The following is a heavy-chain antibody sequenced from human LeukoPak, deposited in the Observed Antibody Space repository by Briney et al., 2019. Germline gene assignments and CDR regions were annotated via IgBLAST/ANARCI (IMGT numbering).Heavy chain of an antibody. D-gene: IGHD6-19*01. J-gene: IGHJ4*02. Sequence: GMSLRLSCAASGFTFSSYGMHWVRQAPGKGLEWVAVISYHGSNKYYADSVKGRFTISRDNSKNTLYLQMNSLSAEDTAVYYCATDQYSSGWSFDYWGQGTLVTVSS. CDR1: GFTFSSYG. CDR3: ATDQYSSGWSFDY. V-gene: IGHV3-30*03. CDR2: ISYHGSNK.